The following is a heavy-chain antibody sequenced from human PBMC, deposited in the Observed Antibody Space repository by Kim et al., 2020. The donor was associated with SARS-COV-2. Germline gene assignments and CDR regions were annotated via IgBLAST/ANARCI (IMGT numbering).Heavy chain of an antibody. D-gene: IGHD1-1*01. CDR1: GFTFSSYG. CDR3: AKDKGNGALSYGMDV. V-gene: IGHV3-30*18. CDR2: ISYDRSNK. J-gene: IGHJ6*02. Sequence: GGSLRLSCAASGFTFSSYGMHWVRQAPGKGLEWVAVISYDRSNKYYADSVKGRFTISRDNSKNTLYLQMNSLRAEDTAVYYCAKDKGNGALSYGMDVWGQGTTVTVSS.